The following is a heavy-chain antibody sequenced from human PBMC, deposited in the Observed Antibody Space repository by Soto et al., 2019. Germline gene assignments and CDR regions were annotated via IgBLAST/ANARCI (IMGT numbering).Heavy chain of an antibody. CDR1: GFAFNKFG. V-gene: IGHV3-30*18. CDR3: AKGGEVGGVLGDH. Sequence: QVQLVESGGGVVQPGTSLRLSCEASGFAFNKFGMHWVRQAPGKGLEWVAFISYDGSYQYYADSVQGRLTITRDNSMNKLNMQLNSLRREDTAVYYCAKGGEVGGVLGDHLGQGTLVTVSS. D-gene: IGHD1-26*01. CDR2: ISYDGSYQ. J-gene: IGHJ4*02.